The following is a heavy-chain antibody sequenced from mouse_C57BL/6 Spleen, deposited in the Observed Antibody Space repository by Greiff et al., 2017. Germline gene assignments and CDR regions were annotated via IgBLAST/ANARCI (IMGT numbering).Heavy chain of an antibody. CDR2: IDPETGGT. V-gene: IGHV1-15*01. D-gene: IGHD2-3*01. CDR3: TRGAYDGYDLAY. CDR1: GYTFTDYE. J-gene: IGHJ3*01. Sequence: VQLQQSGAELVRPGASVTLSCKASGYTFTDYEMHWVKQTPVHGLEWIGAIDPETGGTAYNQKFKGKAILTADKSSSTAYMELRSLTSEDSAVYYCTRGAYDGYDLAYWGQGTLVTVSA.